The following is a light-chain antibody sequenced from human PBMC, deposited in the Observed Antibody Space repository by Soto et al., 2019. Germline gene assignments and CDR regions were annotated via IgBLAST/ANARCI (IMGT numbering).Light chain of an antibody. CDR3: QQYGGSPAT. Sequence: DIQITQSPYSLSSAVGDRVTITCRASQGISNYLAWYQQKPGKVPKLLIYAASTLQSGVPSRFSGSGSGTDFTLTISRLEPEDFAVYYCQQYGGSPATFGQGTKVDIK. CDR2: AAS. CDR1: QGISNY. J-gene: IGKJ2*01. V-gene: IGKV1-27*01.